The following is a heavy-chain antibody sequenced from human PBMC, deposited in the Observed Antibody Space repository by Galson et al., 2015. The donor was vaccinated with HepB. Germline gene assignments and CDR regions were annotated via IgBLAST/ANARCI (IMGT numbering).Heavy chain of an antibody. Sequence: SVKVSCKASGYTFTSYYMHWVRQAPGQGLEWMGIINPSGGSTSYAQKFQGRVTMTRDTSTSTVYMELSSLRSEDTAVYYCAREDFWSGPAYYYGMDVWGQGTTVTVSS. D-gene: IGHD3-3*01. CDR1: GYTFTSYY. V-gene: IGHV1-46*01. J-gene: IGHJ6*02. CDR2: INPSGGST. CDR3: AREDFWSGPAYYYGMDV.